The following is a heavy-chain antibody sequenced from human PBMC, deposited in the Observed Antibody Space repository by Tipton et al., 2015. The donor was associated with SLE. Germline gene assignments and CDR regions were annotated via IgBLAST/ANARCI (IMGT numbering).Heavy chain of an antibody. CDR2: TYRGGST. CDR3: ARGGGSDAFDI. J-gene: IGHJ3*02. V-gene: IGHV3-66*02. D-gene: IGHD3-16*01. Sequence: SLRLSCAASGFTVSSNYMTWVRQAPGKGLEWVSLTYRGGSTYYADSVKGRFTVSGDNSKNTLYLQMSSLRTEDTAVYYCARGGGSDAFDIWGQGTMVPVSS. CDR1: GFTVSSNY.